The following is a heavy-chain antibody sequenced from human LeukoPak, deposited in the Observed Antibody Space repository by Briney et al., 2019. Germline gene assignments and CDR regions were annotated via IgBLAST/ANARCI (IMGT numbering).Heavy chain of an antibody. CDR1: GFTFSSYA. CDR2: IIGSGGST. V-gene: IGHV3-23*01. J-gene: IGHJ4*02. D-gene: IGHD6-19*01. CDR3: ARSSSGWYYY. Sequence: GGSLRLSCGASGFTFSSYAMSWVRQAPGKGLEWVSAIIGSGGSTYYADSVKGRFTISRDNSKNTLYLQMNSLRAEDTAVYYCARSSSGWYYYWGQGIMVTVSS.